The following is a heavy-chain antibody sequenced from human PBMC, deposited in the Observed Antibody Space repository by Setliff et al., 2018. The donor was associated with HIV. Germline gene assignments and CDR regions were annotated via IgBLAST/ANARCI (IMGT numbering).Heavy chain of an antibody. V-gene: IGHV4-59*01. CDR1: GGSTNNYY. CDR3: ARATYTTLFGVLMGGGLQY. D-gene: IGHD3-3*01. J-gene: IGHJ4*02. CDR2: VSNGGDT. Sequence: SETLSLTCAVSGGSTNNYYLTWIRQPPGKGLEWIGSVSNGGDTNYNPSLKSRVSLSLNTSKTQFSLKLTSVTAADTAVYYCARATYTTLFGVLMGGGLQYWGPGTLVTVSS.